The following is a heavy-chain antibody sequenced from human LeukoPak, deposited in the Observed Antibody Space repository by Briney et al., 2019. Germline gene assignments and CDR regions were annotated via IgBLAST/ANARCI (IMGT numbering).Heavy chain of an antibody. CDR3: ARERWEPYYYGSGVDY. J-gene: IGHJ4*02. Sequence: ASVKVSCKASGYTFTSYAMNWVRQAPGQGLEWMGWINTNTGNPTYAQGFTGRFVFSLDTSVSTAYLQISSLRAEDTAVYYCARERWEPYYYGSGVDYWGQGTLVTVSS. V-gene: IGHV7-4-1*02. CDR2: INTNTGNP. D-gene: IGHD3-10*01. CDR1: GYTFTSYA.